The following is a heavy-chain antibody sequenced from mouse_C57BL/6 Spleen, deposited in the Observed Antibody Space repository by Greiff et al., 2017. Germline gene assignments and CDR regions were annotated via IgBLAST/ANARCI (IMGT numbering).Heavy chain of an antibody. CDR2: IYPGSGST. J-gene: IGHJ4*01. D-gene: IGHD2-4*01. CDR1: GYTFTSYW. V-gene: IGHV1-55*01. CDR3: ARYGIDYDGYYAMDY. Sequence: QVQLQQSGAELVKPGASVKMSCKASGYTFTSYWITWVKQRPGQGLEWIGDIYPGSGSTNYNEKFKSKATLTVDTSSSTAYMQLSSLTSEDSAVYYCARYGIDYDGYYAMDYWGQGTSVTVSS.